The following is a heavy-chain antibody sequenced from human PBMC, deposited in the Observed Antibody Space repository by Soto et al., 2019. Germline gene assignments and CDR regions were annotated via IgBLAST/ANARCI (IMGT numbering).Heavy chain of an antibody. J-gene: IGHJ4*02. CDR1: GGSVTSNKW. CDR3: ARGWELPQGFDF. Sequence: QVQLQESGPGLVKPSGTLSLTCGVSGGSVTSNKWWGWVRQPPGKGLEWIAEIHHNGNTKYSPSLGSRGTISLDRSKNQVSLKLRSVTAADTAVYYCARGWELPQGFDFWGQGILVTVSS. CDR2: IHHNGNT. D-gene: IGHD1-7*01. V-gene: IGHV4-4*02.